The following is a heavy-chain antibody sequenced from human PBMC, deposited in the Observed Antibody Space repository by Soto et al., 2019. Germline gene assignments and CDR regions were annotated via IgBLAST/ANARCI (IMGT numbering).Heavy chain of an antibody. CDR2: SRNKANSYST. CDR1: GFTFSDHY. D-gene: IGHD1-26*01. V-gene: IGHV3-72*01. Sequence: EVQLVESGGGLVQPGGSLTLSCAASGFTFSDHYMDWVRQAPGKGLEWVGRSRNKANSYSTEYAASVKGRFTISRDESKIALYLQMNSLTTEDTAVYYCARFSGSYTRGLDYWGQGTLVTVSS. CDR3: ARFSGSYTRGLDY. J-gene: IGHJ4*02.